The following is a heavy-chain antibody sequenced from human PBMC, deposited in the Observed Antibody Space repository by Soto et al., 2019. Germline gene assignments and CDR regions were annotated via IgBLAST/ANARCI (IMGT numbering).Heavy chain of an antibody. Sequence: QVQLVESGGGLVKPGGSLRLSCAASGFTFSDYYMSWIRQAPGKGLEWVSYISTSGSNKYYADSVKGRFTISRDNAKNSLYLQMNSLRDEDTALYYCARVKECSSTSCYARDAFDIWGQGTMVTVSS. CDR2: ISTSGSNK. V-gene: IGHV3-11*01. D-gene: IGHD2-2*01. CDR1: GFTFSDYY. J-gene: IGHJ3*02. CDR3: ARVKECSSTSCYARDAFDI.